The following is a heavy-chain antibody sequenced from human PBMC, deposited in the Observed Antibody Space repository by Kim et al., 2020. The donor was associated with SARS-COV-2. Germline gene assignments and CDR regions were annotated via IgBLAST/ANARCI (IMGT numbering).Heavy chain of an antibody. CDR3: EKCTSSRGCLGLIQDN. CDR1: ELTFSDFV. CDR2: ITGNADTT. J-gene: IGHJ4*01. D-gene: IGHD2-2*01. Sequence: GGSLRLSCAASELTFSDFVVSWVRQAPGKGLEWVSLITGNADTTKYAGSVKGRFIVSRDSSRNTVYMQMNSLRVEDTAIYYCEKCTSSRGCLGLIQDNWG. V-gene: IGHV3-23*01.